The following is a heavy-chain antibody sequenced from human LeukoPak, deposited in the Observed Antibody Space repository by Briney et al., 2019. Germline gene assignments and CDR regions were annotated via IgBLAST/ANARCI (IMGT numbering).Heavy chain of an antibody. CDR3: ARDLTGSSGWYFDY. V-gene: IGHV3-7*01. D-gene: IGHD6-19*01. CDR1: GFTFSDYW. CDR2: IKQDGSDK. Sequence: GGSLRLSCAASGFTFSDYWMSWVRQAPGKGLEWVANIKQDGSDKHYVDFVKGRFTISRDNAKNSLYLQMNSLRAEDTAVYYCARDLTGSSGWYFDYWGQGTLVTVSS. J-gene: IGHJ4*02.